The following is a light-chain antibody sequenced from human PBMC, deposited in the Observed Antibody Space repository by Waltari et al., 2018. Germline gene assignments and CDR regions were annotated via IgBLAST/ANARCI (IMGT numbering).Light chain of an antibody. CDR3: HLSDGDSGHQV. CDR1: NIGRKS. CDR2: DGS. Sequence: YVLTQPPSVSVAPGETATITCGGSNIGRKSVNWYQQRAGQAPVMVMYDGSVRPAGMPVRFTGSNSGDTATLTITRVEAGDEADYFCHLSDGDSGHQVFGRGTRLSVL. J-gene: IGLJ2*01. V-gene: IGLV3-21*04.